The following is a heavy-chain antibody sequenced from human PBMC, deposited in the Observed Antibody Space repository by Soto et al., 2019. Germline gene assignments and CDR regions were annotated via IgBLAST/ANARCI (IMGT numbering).Heavy chain of an antibody. J-gene: IGHJ6*03. Sequence: SGPTLVNPTETLTLTGAVSGFSLSNARMGVSWVRQPPGKALEWLAHIFSNDEKSYSTSLKSRLTISKDTSKSQVVLTMTNMDPVDTATYFCARILCSSGSCYSYYYYYMDVWGKGTTVTVSS. D-gene: IGHD2-15*01. CDR2: IFSNDEK. CDR3: ARILCSSGSCYSYYYYYMDV. CDR1: GFSLSNARMG. V-gene: IGHV2-26*01.